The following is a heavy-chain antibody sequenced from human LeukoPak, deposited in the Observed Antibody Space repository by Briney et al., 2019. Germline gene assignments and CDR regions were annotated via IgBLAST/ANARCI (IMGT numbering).Heavy chain of an antibody. Sequence: SETLSLTCAVYGGSFSGYYWSWIRQPPGKGLEWIGEINHSGSTNYNPSLKSRVTISVDTSKNQFSLKLSSVTAADTAVYYCARVGYYDSSGYRDHWGQGTLVTVSS. V-gene: IGHV4-34*01. CDR3: ARVGYYDSSGYRDH. J-gene: IGHJ4*02. D-gene: IGHD3-22*01. CDR2: INHSGST. CDR1: GGSFSGYY.